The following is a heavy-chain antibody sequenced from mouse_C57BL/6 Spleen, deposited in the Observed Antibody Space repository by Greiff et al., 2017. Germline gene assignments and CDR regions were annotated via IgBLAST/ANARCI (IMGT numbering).Heavy chain of an antibody. CDR3: TRDYEGEFAY. J-gene: IGHJ3*01. D-gene: IGHD2-4*01. Sequence: VQLQQSGAELVRPGASVTLSCKASGYTFTDYEMHWVKQTPVHGLEWIGAIDPETGGTAYNQKFKGKAILTADKSSSTAYMELRSLTSEDSAVYYCTRDYEGEFAYWGQGTLVTVSA. V-gene: IGHV1-15*01. CDR2: IDPETGGT. CDR1: GYTFTDYE.